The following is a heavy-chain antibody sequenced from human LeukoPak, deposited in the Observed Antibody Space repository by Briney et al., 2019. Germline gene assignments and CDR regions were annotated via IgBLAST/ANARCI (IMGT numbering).Heavy chain of an antibody. V-gene: IGHV1-8*02. CDR2: MNPNSGNT. CDR3: ARAELRYFDWPPGDY. CDR1: GYTFTSYY. D-gene: IGHD3-9*01. Sequence: ASVKVSCKASGYTFTSYYLRWVRQAPGQGLEWMGWMNPNSGNTGYTQKFQGRVTMTRNTSISTAYMELSSLRSEDTAVYYCARAELRYFDWPPGDYWGQGTLVTVSS. J-gene: IGHJ4*02.